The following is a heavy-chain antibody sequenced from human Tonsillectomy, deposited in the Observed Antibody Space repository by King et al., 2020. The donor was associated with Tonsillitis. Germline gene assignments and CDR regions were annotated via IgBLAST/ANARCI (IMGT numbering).Heavy chain of an antibody. Sequence: VQLVESGGGLVQPGGSLRLSCAASGFTFSTYWMSWVRQAPGKGLEWVANIKQDGSEKYYVDSVKGRFPISRDNAKNSLYLQMNSLRAEDTAVYYCARDSGYYYYMDVWGKGTTVTVSS. V-gene: IGHV3-7*03. D-gene: IGHD7-27*01. CDR1: GFTFSTYW. CDR2: IKQDGSEK. J-gene: IGHJ6*03. CDR3: ARDSGYYYYMDV.